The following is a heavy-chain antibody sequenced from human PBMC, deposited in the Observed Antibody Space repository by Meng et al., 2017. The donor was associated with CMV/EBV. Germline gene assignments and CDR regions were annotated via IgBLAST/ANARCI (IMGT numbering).Heavy chain of an antibody. CDR2: ISGSGGNT. D-gene: IGHD2-15*01. Sequence: SCAASGFTFSSYGVSWVRQAPGKGLEWVSAISGSGGNTYYAGSVKGRFTISRDNSKNTLSLQMSSLRAEDTAVYCCAKSRGSSYFDLWGRGTLVTVSS. CDR3: AKSRGSSYFDL. CDR1: GFTFSSYG. V-gene: IGHV3-23*01. J-gene: IGHJ2*01.